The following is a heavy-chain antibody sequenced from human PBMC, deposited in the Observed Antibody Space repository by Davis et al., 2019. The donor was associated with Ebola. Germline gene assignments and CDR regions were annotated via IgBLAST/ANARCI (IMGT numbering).Heavy chain of an antibody. J-gene: IGHJ4*02. CDR3: AKDLSYYGSGSYDY. Sequence: GGSLRLSCAASGFTFSAYSMHWVRQAPGKGLEWVSYISSSGSTIYYADSVKGRFTISRDNAKNSLYLQMNSLRAEDTAVYYCAKDLSYYGSGSYDYWGQGTLVTVSS. CDR1: GFTFSAYS. D-gene: IGHD3-10*01. CDR2: ISSSGSTI. V-gene: IGHV3-48*04.